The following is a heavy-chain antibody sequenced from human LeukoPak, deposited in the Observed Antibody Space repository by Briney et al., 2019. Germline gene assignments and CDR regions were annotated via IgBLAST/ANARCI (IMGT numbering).Heavy chain of an antibody. J-gene: IGHJ4*02. D-gene: IGHD6-19*01. CDR3: ARAEAVVVWTIDY. Sequence: SETLSLTCAVYGGSFSGYYWSWIRQPPGKGLEWIGEINHSGSTNYNLSLKSRVTISVDTSKTQFSLKVSSVTAADTAVYYCARAEAVVVWTIDYWGQGTLVTVSS. V-gene: IGHV4-34*01. CDR2: INHSGST. CDR1: GGSFSGYY.